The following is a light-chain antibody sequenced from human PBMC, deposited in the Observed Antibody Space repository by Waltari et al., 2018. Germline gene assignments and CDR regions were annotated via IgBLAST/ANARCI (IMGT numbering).Light chain of an antibody. CDR2: KDT. CDR1: ALPNRY. CDR3: QSADSAGTYV. Sequence: SSELTQPPSVSVSPGQTARITCSGDALPNRYTYWYRQKPGQAPVLLIYKDTERPSGNPERFSGSSSGTTVTLTISGVQAEDEADYYCQSADSAGTYVFRTGTKVTVL. V-gene: IGLV3-25*03. J-gene: IGLJ1*01.